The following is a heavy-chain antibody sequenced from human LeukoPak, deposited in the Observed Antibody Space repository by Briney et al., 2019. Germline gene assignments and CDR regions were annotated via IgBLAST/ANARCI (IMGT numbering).Heavy chain of an antibody. D-gene: IGHD2-2*01. V-gene: IGHV3-23*01. J-gene: IGHJ4*02. CDR1: GFTFSNYG. Sequence: PGGSLRLSCAASGFTFSNYGMNWVRQAPGRGLEWVSGISGSGGSTYYADSVKGRFTISRDNSKNTLYLQMNSLRAEDTAVYYCARDQPAALDYWGQGTLVTVSS. CDR3: ARDQPAALDY. CDR2: ISGSGGST.